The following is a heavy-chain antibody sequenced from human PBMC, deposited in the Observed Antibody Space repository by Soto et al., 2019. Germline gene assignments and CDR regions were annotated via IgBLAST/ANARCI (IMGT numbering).Heavy chain of an antibody. V-gene: IGHV3-72*01. D-gene: IGHD3-22*01. Sequence: PGGSLRLSCAASGFTFSDHYMDWVRQAPGKGLEWVGRTRNKPNSYTTEYAASVRGRFTISSDDSKNSLYLQMNSLKTEDTAVYYYDSSGYYRETWFDPWGQGTLVTVSS. CDR2: TRNKPNSYTT. CDR1: GFTFSDHY. CDR3: DSSGYYRETWFDP. J-gene: IGHJ5*02.